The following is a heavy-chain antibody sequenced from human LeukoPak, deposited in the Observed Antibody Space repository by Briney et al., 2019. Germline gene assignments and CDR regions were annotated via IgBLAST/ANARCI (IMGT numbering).Heavy chain of an antibody. CDR3: ASPWDIVVVPASAGDAFDI. J-gene: IGHJ3*02. V-gene: IGHV4-39*01. CDR2: IYYSGST. CDR1: GGSISSSSYY. D-gene: IGHD2-2*01. Sequence: PSETLSLTCTVSGGSISSSSYYWGWIRQPPGKGLEWFGSIYYSGSTYYNPSLKIRVTISVDTSKNLFSLKLSSVTAADKDVYYCASPWDIVVVPASAGDAFDIWGQGTMVTVSS.